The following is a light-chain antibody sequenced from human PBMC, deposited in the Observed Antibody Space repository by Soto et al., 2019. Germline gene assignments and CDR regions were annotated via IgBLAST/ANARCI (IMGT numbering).Light chain of an antibody. J-gene: IGLJ1*01. Sequence: QSVRTQPASVSGSPGQAITVSCMGTSSDIGAHNFVSWYQQHPGKAPKLIIYEVINRPSGVSDRFSGSKSGNTASLTISGLQSEDEDDYYCNSYTTSNTFVFGSGTKVTVL. CDR1: SSDIGAHNF. CDR2: EVI. V-gene: IGLV2-14*03. CDR3: NSYTTSNTFV.